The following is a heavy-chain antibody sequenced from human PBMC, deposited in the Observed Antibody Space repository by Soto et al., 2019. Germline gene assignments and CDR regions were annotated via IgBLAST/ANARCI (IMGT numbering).Heavy chain of an antibody. V-gene: IGHV1-69*02. CDR3: ARGLYDYGDYDNWFDP. CDR2: IIPILGIA. Sequence: QVQLVQSGAEVKKPGSSVKVSCKASGGTFSSYTISWVRQAPGQGLEWMGRIIPILGIANYAQKFHGRVTITADKSTSTAYMERSSLRSEDTAVYYCARGLYDYGDYDNWFDPWGQGTLVTVSS. J-gene: IGHJ5*02. CDR1: GGTFSSYT. D-gene: IGHD4-17*01.